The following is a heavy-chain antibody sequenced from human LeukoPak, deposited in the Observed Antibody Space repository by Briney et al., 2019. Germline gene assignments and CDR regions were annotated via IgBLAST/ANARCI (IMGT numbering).Heavy chain of an antibody. CDR2: ISKDGSAT. CDR1: GFTFDGYA. CDR3: VRELGAPGYFQH. Sequence: GGSLRLSCAASGFTFDGYAMHWVRQTPGKGPVWVSRISKDGSATNYAGSVKGRFTISRDNAKNTLDLQMNSLRVDDTALYYCVRELGAPGYFQHWGQGILVTVSS. J-gene: IGHJ1*01. D-gene: IGHD7-27*01. V-gene: IGHV3-74*01.